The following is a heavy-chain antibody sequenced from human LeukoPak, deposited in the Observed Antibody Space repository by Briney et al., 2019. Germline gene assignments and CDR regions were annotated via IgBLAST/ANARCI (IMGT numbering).Heavy chain of an antibody. Sequence: GGSLRLSCAASGFTFSSYGMHWVREAPGKGLEWVAVISYDGSNKYYADSVKGRFTISRDNSKNTLYLQMNSLRAEDTAVYYCAIGTYYYGSGSYVWGQGTLVTVSS. V-gene: IGHV3-30*03. CDR1: GFTFSSYG. J-gene: IGHJ4*02. CDR3: AIGTYYYGSGSYV. D-gene: IGHD3-10*01. CDR2: ISYDGSNK.